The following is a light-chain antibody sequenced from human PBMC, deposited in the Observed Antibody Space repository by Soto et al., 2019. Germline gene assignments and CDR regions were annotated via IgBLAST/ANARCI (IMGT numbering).Light chain of an antibody. Sequence: EIVMTQSPVTLSVSPGDRATLSCRASQSVNSNIAWYQHKPGQTPQLLIYVASTRATGIPARFSGSGSGTEFPLTISSLQSEDFAIYYCQPYNVWPLTFGGGTKVEF. J-gene: IGKJ4*01. CDR3: QPYNVWPLT. V-gene: IGKV3-15*01. CDR1: QSVNSN. CDR2: VAS.